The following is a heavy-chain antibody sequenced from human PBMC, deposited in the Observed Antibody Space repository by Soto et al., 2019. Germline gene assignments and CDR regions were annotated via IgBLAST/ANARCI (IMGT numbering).Heavy chain of an antibody. CDR1: GFTFSSYD. V-gene: IGHV3-13*01. CDR2: IGTAGDT. Sequence: GGSLRLSCAASGFTFSSYDMHWVRQATGKGLEWVSAIGTAGDTYYPGSVKGRFTISRENAKNSLYLQMNSLRAGDTAVYYCARDADGGAAFDIWGQGTMVTVSS. J-gene: IGHJ3*02. CDR3: ARDADGGAAFDI.